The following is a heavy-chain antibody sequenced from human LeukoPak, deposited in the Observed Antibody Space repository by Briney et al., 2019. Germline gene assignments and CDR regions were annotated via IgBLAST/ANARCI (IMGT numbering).Heavy chain of an antibody. V-gene: IGHV4-39*01. CDR1: GGSISSSSYY. CDR2: IYYSGST. Sequence: PSETLSLTCTVSGGSISSSSYYWGWIRQPPGKGLEWIGSIYYSGSTYYNPSLKSRVTISVDTSKNQFSLKLSSVTAADTAVYYCARGPYLGIAAAAYWGQGTLVTVSS. CDR3: ARGPYLGIAAAAY. J-gene: IGHJ4*02. D-gene: IGHD6-13*01.